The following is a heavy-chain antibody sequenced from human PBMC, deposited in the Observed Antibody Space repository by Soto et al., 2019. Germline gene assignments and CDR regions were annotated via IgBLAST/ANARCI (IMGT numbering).Heavy chain of an antibody. CDR1: GGSISSSSYY. J-gene: IGHJ6*03. V-gene: IGHV4-39*01. CDR3: ARLIRSPCSSTSCGGYYYYYMDV. Sequence: PSETLSLTCTVSGGSISSSSYYWGWIRQPPGKGLEWIGSIYYSGSTYYNPSLKSRVTISVDTSKNQFSLKLSSVTAADTAVYYCARLIRSPCSSTSCGGYYYYYMDVWGKGTTVTVSS. D-gene: IGHD2-2*01. CDR2: IYYSGST.